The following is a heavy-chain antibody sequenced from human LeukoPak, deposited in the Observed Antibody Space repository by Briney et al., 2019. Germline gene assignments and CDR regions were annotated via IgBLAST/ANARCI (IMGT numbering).Heavy chain of an antibody. Sequence: SETLSLTCTVSGGSISSYYWSWIRQPPGKGLEWIGYIYYSGSTNYNPSLKSRVTISVDTSKNQFSLKLSSVTAADTAAYYCARDRLRWPKIDYWGQGTLVTVSS. V-gene: IGHV4-59*01. CDR2: IYYSGST. CDR3: ARDRLRWPKIDY. CDR1: GGSISSYY. D-gene: IGHD4-23*01. J-gene: IGHJ4*02.